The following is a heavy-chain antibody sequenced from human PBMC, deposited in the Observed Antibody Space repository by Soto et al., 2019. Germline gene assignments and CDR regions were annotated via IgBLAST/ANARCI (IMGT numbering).Heavy chain of an antibody. V-gene: IGHV4-59*08. CDR3: ARSKYGDADS. Sequence: SETLSLTCTVSGGSISTYYWNWIRQPPGKGLEWIGYIYYTGSTNYNPSLKSRVTISLDTSKSQFSLKLSSVTAADTAVYYCARSKYGDADSWGQGTLVTVSS. CDR1: GGSISTYY. CDR2: IYYTGST. J-gene: IGHJ4*02. D-gene: IGHD4-17*01.